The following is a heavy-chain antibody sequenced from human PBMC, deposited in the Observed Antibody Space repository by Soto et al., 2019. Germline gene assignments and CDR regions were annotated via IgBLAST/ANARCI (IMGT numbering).Heavy chain of an antibody. CDR2: INSDGSST. V-gene: IGHV3-74*01. CDR3: ARDRGYCSSTSCYTLNWFDP. J-gene: IGHJ5*02. CDR1: GFTFSSYW. Sequence: GESLKISCAASGFTFSSYWMHWVRQAPGKGLVWVSRINSDGSSTSYADSVKGRFTISRDNAKNTLYLQMNSLRAEDTAVYYCARDRGYCSSTSCYTLNWFDPWGQGTLVTVSS. D-gene: IGHD2-2*02.